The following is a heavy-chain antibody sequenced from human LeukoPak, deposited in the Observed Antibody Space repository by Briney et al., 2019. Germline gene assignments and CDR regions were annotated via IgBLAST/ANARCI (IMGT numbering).Heavy chain of an antibody. V-gene: IGHV3-11*04. CDR1: GFTFSDYY. CDR2: ISNSGTII. Sequence: GGSLRLSCAASGFTFSDYYISWIRQAPGKGLEWVSYISNSGTIISYADSVRGRFTISRDNAENSLYLQMNSLRDEDTAVYYCARDPYSGGYGAYYYYYMDVWGKGTTVTVSS. CDR3: ARDPYSGGYGAYYYYYMDV. J-gene: IGHJ6*03. D-gene: IGHD6-19*01.